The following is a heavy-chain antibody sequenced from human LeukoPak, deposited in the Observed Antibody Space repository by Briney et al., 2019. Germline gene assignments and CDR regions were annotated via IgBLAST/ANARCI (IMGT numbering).Heavy chain of an antibody. J-gene: IGHJ4*02. Sequence: GGSLRLSCAASGFTFSDYYMSWIRQAPGKGLERVSYISSSGSTIYYADSVKGRFTISRDNSKNTLYLQMNSLRAEDTAVYYCARVRALYSSSWYGDFDYWGQGTLVTVSS. D-gene: IGHD6-13*01. V-gene: IGHV3-11*04. CDR3: ARVRALYSSSWYGDFDY. CDR2: ISSSGSTI. CDR1: GFTFSDYY.